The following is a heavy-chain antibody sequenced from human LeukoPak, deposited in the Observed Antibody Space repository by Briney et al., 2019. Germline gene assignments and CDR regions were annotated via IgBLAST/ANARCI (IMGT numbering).Heavy chain of an antibody. Sequence: GGSLRLSCAASGFTFSSYGMHWVRQAPGKGLEWVAVISYDGSNKYYADSVKGRFTISRDNSKNTLYLQMSSLRAEDTAVYYCARSILTTDPNWFDPWGQGTLVTVSS. V-gene: IGHV3-30*03. J-gene: IGHJ5*02. D-gene: IGHD3-9*01. CDR1: GFTFSSYG. CDR3: ARSILTTDPNWFDP. CDR2: ISYDGSNK.